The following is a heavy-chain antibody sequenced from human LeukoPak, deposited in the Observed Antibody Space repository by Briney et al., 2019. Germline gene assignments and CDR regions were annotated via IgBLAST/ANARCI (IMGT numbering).Heavy chain of an antibody. D-gene: IGHD2-15*01. J-gene: IGHJ4*02. V-gene: IGHV3-21*01. CDR3: ARVRRVVAAVDTPDY. CDR1: GFTFSSYS. Sequence: PGGSLRLSCAASGFTFSSYSMNWVRQAPGKGLEWGSSISSSSSYIYYADSVKGRFTISRDNAKNSLYLQMNSLRAEDTAVYSCARVRRVVAAVDTPDYWGQGTLVTVSS. CDR2: ISSSSSYI.